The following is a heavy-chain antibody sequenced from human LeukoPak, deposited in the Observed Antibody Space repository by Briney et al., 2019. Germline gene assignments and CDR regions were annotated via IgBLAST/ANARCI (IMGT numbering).Heavy chain of an antibody. J-gene: IGHJ1*01. CDR2: INHSGST. Sequence: SETLSLTCTVSGGSISSYYWSWIRQPPGKGLEWIGEINHSGSTNYNPSLKSRVTISVDTSKNQFSLKLSSVTAADTAVYYCARASRPHYCSSISCYQGYFQHWGQGTLVTVSS. CDR1: GGSISSYY. V-gene: IGHV4-34*01. CDR3: ARASRPHYCSSISCYQGYFQH. D-gene: IGHD2-2*01.